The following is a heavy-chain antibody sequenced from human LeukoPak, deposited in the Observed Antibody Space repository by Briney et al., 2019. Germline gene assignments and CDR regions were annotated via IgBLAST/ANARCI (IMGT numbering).Heavy chain of an antibody. CDR3: ASEGGIAAAGVFSGFDY. CDR1: GFTFSSYA. V-gene: IGHV3-30*04. CDR2: ISYDGSNK. J-gene: IGHJ4*02. D-gene: IGHD6-13*01. Sequence: PGGSLRLSCAASGFTFSSYAMHWVRQAPGKGLEWVAVISYDGSNKYYADSVKGRFTISRDNSKNTLYLQMNSLRAEDTAVYYCASEGGIAAAGVFSGFDYWGQGTLVTVSS.